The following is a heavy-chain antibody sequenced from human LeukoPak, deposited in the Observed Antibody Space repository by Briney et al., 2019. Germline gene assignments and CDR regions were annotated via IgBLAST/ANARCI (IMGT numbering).Heavy chain of an antibody. D-gene: IGHD2-15*01. CDR2: ISSISSYI. V-gene: IGHV3-21*01. J-gene: IGHJ5*02. Sequence: GGSLRLSCAASGLTFSIYSMNWVRQAPGTGLEWVSSISSISSYIYYAESVTGRFTISRDNAKNSLYLQMNSLRAEDTAVYYCAREVRSGDRFDRWGQGTLVTVSS. CDR1: GLTFSIYS. CDR3: AREVRSGDRFDR.